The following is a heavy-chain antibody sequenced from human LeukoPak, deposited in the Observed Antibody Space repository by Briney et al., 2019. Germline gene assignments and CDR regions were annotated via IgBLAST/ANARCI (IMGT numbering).Heavy chain of an antibody. J-gene: IGHJ6*02. V-gene: IGHV1-24*01. CDR1: GYTLTELS. CDR2: FDPEDGET. Sequence: ASVKVSCKVSGYTLTELSMHWVRQAPGKGLEWMGGFDPEDGETIYAQKFQGRVTMTEDTSTDTAYMELSSLRSEDTAVYYCATSRYCSSTSCPYYYYGMDVWGQGTTVAVSS. CDR3: ATSRYCSSTSCPYYYYGMDV. D-gene: IGHD2-2*01.